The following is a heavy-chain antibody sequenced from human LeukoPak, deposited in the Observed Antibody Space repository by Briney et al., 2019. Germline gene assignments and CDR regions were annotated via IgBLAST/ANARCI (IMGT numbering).Heavy chain of an antibody. CDR3: AHIAYGDYNDDFDY. CDR1: GFSLSTSGVG. D-gene: IGHD4-17*01. J-gene: IGHJ4*02. V-gene: IGHV2-5*02. Sequence: SGPTLVKPTQTLTLTCTFSGFSLSTSGVGVGWIRQPPGRALEWHALIYWDDDERYSPSLKNRLTITKDTSKNQVVLTMTNVDPVDTATFYCAHIAYGDYNDDFDYWGQGTLVTVSS. CDR2: IYWDDDE.